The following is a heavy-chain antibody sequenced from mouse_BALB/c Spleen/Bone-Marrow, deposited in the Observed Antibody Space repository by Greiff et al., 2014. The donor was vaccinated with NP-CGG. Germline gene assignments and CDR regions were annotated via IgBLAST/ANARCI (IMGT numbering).Heavy chain of an antibody. J-gene: IGHJ4*01. V-gene: IGHV2-6-2*01. CDR2: IWSGGTT. Sequence: QVQLEQSKPEWRALLERMSITCTVSGFSLTLYGVHWVRQSPGKGLEWLVVIWSGGTTTYNSALKSRLSISKDNSKIQVFLKLNSLQTDGTAMYYCARHERGFPYAMDYWGQGTSVTVSA. CDR1: GFSLTLYG. CDR3: ARHERGFPYAMDY.